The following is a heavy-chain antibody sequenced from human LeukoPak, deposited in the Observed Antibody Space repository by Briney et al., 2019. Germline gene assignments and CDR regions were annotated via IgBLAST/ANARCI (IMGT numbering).Heavy chain of an antibody. D-gene: IGHD3-9*01. CDR1: GYTFTSYG. V-gene: IGHV1-18*01. CDR2: ISAYNGNT. Sequence: ASVKVSCKASGYTFTSYGISWVRQAPGQGLEWMGWISAYNGNTNYAQKLQGRVSMTRDTSISTAYMEQSRLRSDDTAVYYCARDVDTYYDILPGYPTGAHFDYWGQGTLVTVSS. CDR3: ARDVDTYYDILPGYPTGAHFDY. J-gene: IGHJ4*02.